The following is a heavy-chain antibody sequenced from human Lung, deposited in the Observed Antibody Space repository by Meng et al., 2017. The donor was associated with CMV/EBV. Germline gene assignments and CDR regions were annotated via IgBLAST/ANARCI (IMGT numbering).Heavy chain of an antibody. V-gene: IGHV3-21*06. D-gene: IGHD4-11*01. Sequence: GESLKISCLGSGFDFSTYSMNWFRQAPGKGPEWVSSISSSSSYIYYADSVKGRFTVSRNNANDSLYLQMNSLRAEDTGVYYCARDRQNSNYGSTDYWGQGTLVXVSS. J-gene: IGHJ4*02. CDR2: ISSSSSYI. CDR1: GFDFSTYS. CDR3: ARDRQNSNYGSTDY.